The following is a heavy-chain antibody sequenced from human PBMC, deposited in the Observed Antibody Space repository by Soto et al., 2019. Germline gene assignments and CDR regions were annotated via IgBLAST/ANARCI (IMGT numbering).Heavy chain of an antibody. CDR1: GGSISSYY. V-gene: IGHV4-59*08. Sequence: QVQLQESGPGLVKPSETLSLTCTVSGGSISSYYWSWIRQPPGKGLEWIGYLYYSGSTNYNPSLKSRVTISVDTSKNQFSLKLSSVTAADTAVYYCARLDCSGGSCYSYYFDYWGQGTLVTVSS. J-gene: IGHJ4*02. CDR2: LYYSGST. D-gene: IGHD2-15*01. CDR3: ARLDCSGGSCYSYYFDY.